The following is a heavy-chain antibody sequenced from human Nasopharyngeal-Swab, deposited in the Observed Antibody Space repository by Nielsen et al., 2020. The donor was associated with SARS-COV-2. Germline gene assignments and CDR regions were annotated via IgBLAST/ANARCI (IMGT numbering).Heavy chain of an antibody. J-gene: IGHJ4*02. V-gene: IGHV1-69*01. D-gene: IGHD2-8*02. CDR2: IIPIFGTA. Sequence: WVRQAPGQGLEWMGGIIPIFGTANYAQKFQGRVTITADESTSTAHMELSSLRSEDTAVYYCARDQAGGGVLGYWGQGTLVTVSS. CDR3: ARDQAGGGVLGY.